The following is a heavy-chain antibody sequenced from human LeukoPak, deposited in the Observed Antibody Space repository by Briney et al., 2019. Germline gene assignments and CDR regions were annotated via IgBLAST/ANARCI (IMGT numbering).Heavy chain of an antibody. V-gene: IGHV3-30-3*01. D-gene: IGHD6-19*01. Sequence: SGGSLRLSYAASGFTFSSYAMHWVRQAPGKGLEWVAVISYDGSNKYYADSVKGRFTISRDNSKNTLYLQMNSLRAEDTAVYYCARVRWEGSSGWWRAFDIWGQGTMVTVSS. CDR2: ISYDGSNK. J-gene: IGHJ3*02. CDR3: ARVRWEGSSGWWRAFDI. CDR1: GFTFSSYA.